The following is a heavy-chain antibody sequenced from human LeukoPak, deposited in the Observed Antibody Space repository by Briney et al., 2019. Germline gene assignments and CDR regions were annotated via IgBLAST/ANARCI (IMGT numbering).Heavy chain of an antibody. Sequence: TGGSLRLSCAASGFTFSSYAMHWVRQAPGKGLEWVAVISYDGSNKYYADSVKGRFTISRDNSENTLYLQMNSLRAEDTAVYYCAQLGYGDYVPVFSGLYWGQGTLVTVSS. CDR1: GFTFSSYA. J-gene: IGHJ4*02. CDR2: ISYDGSNK. CDR3: AQLGYGDYVPVFSGLY. D-gene: IGHD4-17*01. V-gene: IGHV3-30-3*01.